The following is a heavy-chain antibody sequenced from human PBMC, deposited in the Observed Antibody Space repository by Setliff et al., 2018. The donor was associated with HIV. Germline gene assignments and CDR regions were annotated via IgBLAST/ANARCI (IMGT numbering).Heavy chain of an antibody. CDR2: IYHSGST. Sequence: PSETLSLTCAVSGGSISSNWWSWVRQSPGKGLEWIGEIYHSGSTHYNPSLQSRVTISVDKSKSQFSLKLNSATAADTAVYYWGGNGCYSIDYWGQGTLVTVSS. J-gene: IGHJ4*02. CDR3: GGNGCYSIDY. D-gene: IGHD2-15*01. CDR1: GGSISSNW. V-gene: IGHV4-4*02.